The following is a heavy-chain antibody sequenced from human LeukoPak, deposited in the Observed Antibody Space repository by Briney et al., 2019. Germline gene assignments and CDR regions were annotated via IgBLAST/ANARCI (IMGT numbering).Heavy chain of an antibody. CDR1: GYTFTTHA. Sequence: ASVKVSCKTSGYTFTTHAIHWVRQAPGQGLEWMGWISAYNGNTNYAQKLQGRVTMTTDTSTSTAYMELRSLRSDDTAVYYCARSLAYYDFWSGYSENNWFDPWGQGTLVTVSS. CDR3: ARSLAYYDFWSGYSENNWFDP. CDR2: ISAYNGNT. D-gene: IGHD3-3*01. V-gene: IGHV1-18*01. J-gene: IGHJ5*02.